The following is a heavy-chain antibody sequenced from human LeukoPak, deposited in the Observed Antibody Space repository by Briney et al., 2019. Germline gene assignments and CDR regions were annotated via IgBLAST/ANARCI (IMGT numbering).Heavy chain of an antibody. CDR3: ARFGITVVRGGKYYFDY. J-gene: IGHJ4*02. CDR2: SYYSGAT. Sequence: SETLSLTCTVSGGSISNYYWSRIRQPPGKGLDWSGHSYYSGATKYNPSLKSRITISVDTSKNQFSLMLSSVTAADTAVYYCARFGITVVRGGKYYFDYWGQGTLVTVSS. V-gene: IGHV4-59*08. D-gene: IGHD3-10*01. CDR1: GGSISNYY.